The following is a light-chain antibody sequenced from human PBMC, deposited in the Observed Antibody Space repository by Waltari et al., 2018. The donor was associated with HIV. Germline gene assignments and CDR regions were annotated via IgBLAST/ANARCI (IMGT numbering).Light chain of an antibody. CDR1: STTIRRNS. CDR3: GTWDSSLSAVV. J-gene: IGLJ2*01. V-gene: IGLV1-51*01. CDR2: DNK. Sequence: QSVLTQPPSVSAAPGQMVTISCSGRSTTIRRNSVSSYQHLPGTAPKPLIYDNKERPSGIPDRFSASKSGTSVALDITGLQTGDEGDYYCGTWDSSLSAVVFGGGTKLTVL.